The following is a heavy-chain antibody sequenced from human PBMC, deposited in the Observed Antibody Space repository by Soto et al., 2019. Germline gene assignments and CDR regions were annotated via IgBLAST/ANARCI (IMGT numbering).Heavy chain of an antibody. CDR3: AIGGYDFWSGYRGGMDV. V-gene: IGHV4-61*01. CDR2: IYYSGST. D-gene: IGHD3-3*01. CDR1: GGSVSSGSYY. Sequence: ETLSLTCTVSGGSVSSGSYYWSWIRQPPGKGLEWIGYIYYSGSTNYNPSLKSRVTISVDTSKNQFSLKLSSVTAADTAVYYCAIGGYDFWSGYRGGMDVWGQGTTVTVSS. J-gene: IGHJ6*02.